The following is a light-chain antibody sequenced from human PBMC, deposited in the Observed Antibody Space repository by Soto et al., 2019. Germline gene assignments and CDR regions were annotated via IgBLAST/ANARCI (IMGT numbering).Light chain of an antibody. J-gene: IGKJ5*01. CDR1: QSVSSH. V-gene: IGKV3-15*01. CDR2: GAS. CDR3: QQYNNWPIT. Sequence: EIVMPQSPATLSVSPFERDSPCGRASQSVSSHLAWYQQKPGQAPRPLIYGASTRATCIPARFSGSGSGTEFTLTISSLQSEDFAVYYCQQYNNWPITFGQGTRLEIK.